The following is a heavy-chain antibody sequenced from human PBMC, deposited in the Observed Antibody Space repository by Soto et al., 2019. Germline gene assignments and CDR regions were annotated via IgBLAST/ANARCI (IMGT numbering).Heavy chain of an antibody. V-gene: IGHV3-21*01. J-gene: IGHJ5*02. CDR3: ARPAVAGANWFDP. CDR2: ISSGSGYI. Sequence: GVSLRLSCAASVFTFSTYDTNWVRQAPGKGLEWVSYISSGSGYIYYADSVKGRFTISRDNAKNSLYLQMNSLSAEDTAIYYCARPAVAGANWFDPWGQGTLVTVSS. CDR1: VFTFSTYD. D-gene: IGHD6-19*01.